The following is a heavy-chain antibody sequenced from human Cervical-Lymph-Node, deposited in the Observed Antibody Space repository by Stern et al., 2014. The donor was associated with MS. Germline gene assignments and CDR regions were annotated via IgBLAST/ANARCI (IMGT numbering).Heavy chain of an antibody. Sequence: QLVQSGPEVKKPGTSVKVSCKASGLTFTSSAVQWVRQARGQRLEWIGWIVVGSGHTNYAQKFQERVTITRDMSTSTAYMELSSLRSEDTAVYYCAAEPMYYSDSVGAFDIWGQGTMVTVSS. CDR1: GLTFTSSA. J-gene: IGHJ3*02. V-gene: IGHV1-58*01. CDR3: AAEPMYYSDSVGAFDI. CDR2: IVVGSGHT. D-gene: IGHD3-22*01.